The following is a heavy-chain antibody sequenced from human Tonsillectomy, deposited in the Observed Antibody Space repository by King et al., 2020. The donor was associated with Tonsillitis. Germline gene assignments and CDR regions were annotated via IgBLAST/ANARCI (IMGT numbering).Heavy chain of an antibody. CDR3: ERDLGVAGSFYFDY. D-gene: IGHD6-19*01. V-gene: IGHV3-21*01. CDR1: GFMFSSYS. J-gene: IGHJ4*02. CDR2: ISSSSKYI. Sequence: VQLVESGGGLVKPGGSLRLSCAASGFMFSSYSMNWVRQAPGKGLEWVSFISSSSKYIYYADSVKGRFTISRDNAKKSLYLQMNSLRGEDTDGYYCERDLGVAGSFYFDYWGQGTLVTVSS.